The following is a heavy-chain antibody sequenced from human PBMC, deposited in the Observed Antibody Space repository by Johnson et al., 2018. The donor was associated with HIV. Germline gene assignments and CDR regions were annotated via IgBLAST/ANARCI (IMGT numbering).Heavy chain of an antibody. CDR1: GFTFSSYA. J-gene: IGHJ2*01. Sequence: QVQLVESGGGVVQPGRSLRLSCAASGFTFSSYAMHWVRQAPGKGLEWVAVISYDGSNKYYADSVKGRFTISRDNSKNTLYLQMGSLRAEDMAVYYCARGAIVVAAPGAQWSALGHMGPSGAPSPAASFLW. CDR2: ISYDGSNK. V-gene: IGHV3-30*14. CDR3: ARGAIVVAAPGAQWSALGHMGPSGAPSPAASFL. D-gene: IGHD2-15*01.